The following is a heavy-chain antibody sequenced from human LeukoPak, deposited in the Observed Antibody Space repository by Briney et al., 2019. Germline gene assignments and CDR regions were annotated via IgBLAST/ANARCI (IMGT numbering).Heavy chain of an antibody. CDR2: MNPNSGNT. CDR1: GYTFTSYD. J-gene: IGHJ6*03. CDR3: ARVIRESSSWYINYYYYYYMDV. V-gene: IGHV1-8*03. Sequence: ASVKVSCKASGYTFTSYDINWVRQATGQGLEWMGWMNPNSGNTGYAQKFQGRVTITRNTSISTAYMELSSLRSEDTAVYYCARVIRESSSWYINYYYYYYMDVWGKGTTVTVSS. D-gene: IGHD6-13*01.